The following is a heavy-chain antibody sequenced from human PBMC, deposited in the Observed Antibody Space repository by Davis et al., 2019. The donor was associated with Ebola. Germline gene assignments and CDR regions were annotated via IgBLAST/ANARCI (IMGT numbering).Heavy chain of an antibody. CDR3: AEGGTNNFLGAN. Sequence: GESLKISCSASGFRFSDYGIYWFRQPQGKGLEWVSYIGGSNEGISYVDPVKGRFTISRDDSKNTLYLQMDSLRAEDTAVFYCAEGGTNNFLGANWGQGTLVTVSS. D-gene: IGHD2-8*01. V-gene: IGHV3-48*01. J-gene: IGHJ4*02. CDR2: IGGSNEGI. CDR1: GFRFSDYG.